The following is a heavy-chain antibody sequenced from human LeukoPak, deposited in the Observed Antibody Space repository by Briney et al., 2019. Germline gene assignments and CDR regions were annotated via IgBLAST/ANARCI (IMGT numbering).Heavy chain of an antibody. CDR1: GGSISSYY. V-gene: IGHV4-4*07. J-gene: IGHJ4*02. Sequence: SETLSLTCTVSGGSISSYYWSWIRQPAGKGLEWIGRICTSGSTNYNPSLKSRVTMSVDTSKNQFSLKLSSVTAADTAVYYCARDQSYCSSTSCSDKFDYWGQGTLVTVSS. CDR3: ARDQSYCSSTSCSDKFDY. D-gene: IGHD2-2*01. CDR2: ICTSGST.